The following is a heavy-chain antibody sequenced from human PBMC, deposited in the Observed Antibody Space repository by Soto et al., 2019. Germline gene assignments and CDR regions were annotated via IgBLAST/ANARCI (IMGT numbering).Heavy chain of an antibody. Sequence: PVGSLRLSCAGSGFTFSDYYMSWIRQAPGKGLEWVSYISSSGNIIYYADPVKGRFTISRDNAKNSLYLQMNSLRAEDTAVYYCARDLGYYASDGYFDYWGQGTLVTVSS. CDR3: ARDLGYYASDGYFDY. CDR1: GFTFSDYY. V-gene: IGHV3-11*01. J-gene: IGHJ4*02. D-gene: IGHD3-22*01. CDR2: ISSSGNII.